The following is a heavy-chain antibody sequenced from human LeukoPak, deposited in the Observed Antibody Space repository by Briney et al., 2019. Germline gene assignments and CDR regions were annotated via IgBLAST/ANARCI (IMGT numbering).Heavy chain of an antibody. CDR3: ARDAALYDITGYYYGMDV. D-gene: IGHD3-9*01. V-gene: IGHV3-48*03. J-gene: IGHJ6*04. CDR1: GFTFSSYE. CDR2: ISSSGSTI. Sequence: GGSLRLSCAASGFTFSSYEMNWVRQAPGKGLEWVSYISSSGSTIYYADSVKGRFTIPRDNAKNSLYLQMNSLRAEDTAVYYCARDAALYDITGYYYGMDVWGKGTTVTVSS.